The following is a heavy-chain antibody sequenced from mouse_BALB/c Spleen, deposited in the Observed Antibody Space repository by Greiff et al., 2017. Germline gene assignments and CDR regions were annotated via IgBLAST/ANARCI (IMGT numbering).Heavy chain of an antibody. Sequence: EVKLMESGGGLVKLGGSLKLSCAASGFTFSSYYMSWVRQTPEKRLELVAAINSNGGSTYYPDTVKGRFTISRDNAKNTLYLQMSSLKSEDTALYYCARRGTGAMDYWGQGTSVTVSA. J-gene: IGHJ4*01. CDR1: GFTFSSYY. D-gene: IGHD3-3*01. V-gene: IGHV5-6-2*01. CDR3: ARRGTGAMDY. CDR2: INSNGGST.